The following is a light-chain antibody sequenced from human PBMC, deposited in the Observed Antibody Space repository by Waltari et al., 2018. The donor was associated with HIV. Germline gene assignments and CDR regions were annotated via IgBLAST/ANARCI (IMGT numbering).Light chain of an antibody. Sequence: QAVVTQEPSLTVSPGGTVPLTCESSTGPVTNGHSPYWLQQRPGQAPMTLIFATTKKHSWTPARFSGSLLGGKAALTLSGAQPDDEAEYYCFLSYNGARVFGGGTRVTVL. CDR1: TGPVTNGHS. CDR3: FLSYNGARV. CDR2: ATT. J-gene: IGLJ3*02. V-gene: IGLV7-46*01.